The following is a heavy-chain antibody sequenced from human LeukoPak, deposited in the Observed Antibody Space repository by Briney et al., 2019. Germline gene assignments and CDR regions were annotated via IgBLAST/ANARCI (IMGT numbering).Heavy chain of an antibody. V-gene: IGHV3-23*01. CDR1: GFTFSNSA. CDR3: ARGAATFDH. CDR2: TTGSGDST. Sequence: TGGSPRLSCAASGFTFSNSAMTWVRQAPGKGLEWVSTTTGSGDSTYYADSVKGWFTISRDNSNNTLSLQMNSLRVDDTAVYFCARGAATFDHWGQGTLVTVSS. D-gene: IGHD1-26*01. J-gene: IGHJ4*02.